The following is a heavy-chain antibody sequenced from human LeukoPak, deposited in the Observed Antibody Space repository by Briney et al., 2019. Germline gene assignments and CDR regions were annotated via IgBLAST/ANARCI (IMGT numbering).Heavy chain of an antibody. V-gene: IGHV3-74*01. J-gene: IGHJ3*02. CDR1: GFTFSSYW. D-gene: IGHD1-26*01. CDR2: INSDGSST. CDR3: ARDLGNSGSYHGRWGAFDI. Sequence: GGSLRLSCAASGFTFSSYWMHWVRQAPGKGLVWVSRINSDGSSTSYADSVKGRFTISRDNAKNTLYLQMNSLRAEDTAVYYCARDLGNSGSYHGRWGAFDIWAKGQWSPSLQ.